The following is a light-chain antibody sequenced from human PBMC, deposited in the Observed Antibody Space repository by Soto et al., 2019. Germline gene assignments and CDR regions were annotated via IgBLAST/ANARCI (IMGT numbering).Light chain of an antibody. CDR3: QSWDTGIHRV. CDR2: LNSDGSH. Sequence: QSVLAQSPSASASLGASVKLTCTLSSGHSTYAIAWHQQQPEKGPRYLMKLNSDGSHTKGDGIPERFSGSSSGAERYLSISSLQSEDEADYYCQSWDTGIHRVFGGGTKVIVL. CDR1: SGHSTYA. V-gene: IGLV4-69*01. J-gene: IGLJ2*01.